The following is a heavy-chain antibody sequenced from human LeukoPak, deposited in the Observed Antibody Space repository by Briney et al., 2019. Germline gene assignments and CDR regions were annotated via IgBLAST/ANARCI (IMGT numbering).Heavy chain of an antibody. CDR2: IYYSGNT. Sequence: PSETLSLTCTVSGGSLSSYYWSWIRQPPGKGLEWIGYIYYSGNTNYNPSLKSRVTISVDTSKNQFSLKLSSVTAADTAVYYCARRARGAKFGSGAFDIWGQGTMVTVSS. D-gene: IGHD3-10*01. V-gene: IGHV4-59*08. CDR3: ARRARGAKFGSGAFDI. J-gene: IGHJ3*02. CDR1: GGSLSSYY.